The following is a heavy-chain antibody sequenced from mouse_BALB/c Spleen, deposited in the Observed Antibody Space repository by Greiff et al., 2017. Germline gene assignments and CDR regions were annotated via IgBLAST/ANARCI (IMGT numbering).Heavy chain of an antibody. CDR1: GFTFSSYA. V-gene: IGHV5-9-4*01. Sequence: EVNLVESGGGLVKPGGSLKLSCAASGFTFSSYAMSWVRQSPEKRLEWVAEISSGGSYTYYPDTVTGRFTISRDNAKNTLYLEMSSLRSEDTAMYYCAREDSFAYWGQGTLVTVSA. CDR3: AREDSFAY. J-gene: IGHJ3*01. CDR2: ISSGGSYT.